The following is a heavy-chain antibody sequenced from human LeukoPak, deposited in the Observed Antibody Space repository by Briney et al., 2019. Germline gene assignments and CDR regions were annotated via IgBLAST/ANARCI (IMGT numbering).Heavy chain of an antibody. Sequence: ASVKVSCKASGYTFTSYDINWVRQATGQGLEWMGWMNPNSGNTGYAQKFQGRVTITRNTSISTAYMELSRLRSDDTAVYYCARGGGDYSSAHFDYWGQGTLVTVSS. V-gene: IGHV1-8*03. J-gene: IGHJ4*02. CDR1: GYTFTSYD. CDR3: ARGGGDYSSAHFDY. CDR2: MNPNSGNT. D-gene: IGHD4-17*01.